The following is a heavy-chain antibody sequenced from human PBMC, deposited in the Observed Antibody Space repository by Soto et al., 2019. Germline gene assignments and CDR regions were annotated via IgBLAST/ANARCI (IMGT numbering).Heavy chain of an antibody. CDR1: GGSISRSHW. CDR3: ARRAYYDSSGYSYFDY. CDR2: IYHSGST. V-gene: IGHV4-4*02. Sequence: SETLSLTCAVSGGSISRSHWWRWVRQPPGKGLEWIGEIYHSGSTNYNPALKSRVTISVDKSKNQFSLKLSSVTAADTAVYYCARRAYYDSSGYSYFDYWGQGTLVTVAS. J-gene: IGHJ4*02. D-gene: IGHD3-22*01.